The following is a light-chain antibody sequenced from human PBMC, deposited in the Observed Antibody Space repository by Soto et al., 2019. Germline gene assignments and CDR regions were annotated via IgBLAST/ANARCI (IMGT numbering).Light chain of an antibody. CDR1: SSDIGGYKY. J-gene: IGLJ1*01. CDR3: NSFTSISTYV. V-gene: IGLV2-14*01. Sequence: QSALTQPASVSGSPGQSITISCTGTSSDIGGYKYVSWYLQHPGKAPKLIIYEVSNRPSGVSNRFSGSKSGNTASLTISGLQADDEADYYCNSFTSISTYVFGTGTKLTVL. CDR2: EVS.